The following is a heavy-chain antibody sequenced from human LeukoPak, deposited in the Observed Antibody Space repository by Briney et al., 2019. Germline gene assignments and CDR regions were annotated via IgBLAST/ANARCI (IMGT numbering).Heavy chain of an antibody. CDR1: GFTFSSYW. D-gene: IGHD6-19*01. Sequence: GGSLRLSCAASGFTFSSYWMSWVRQAPGKGLEWVANIKQDGSEKYYVDSVKGRFTISRDNARNSLYLQMNSLRAEDTAVYYCARGGVSSGWNFNSWGQGTLVTVSS. CDR2: IKQDGSEK. CDR3: ARGGVSSGWNFNS. V-gene: IGHV3-7*01. J-gene: IGHJ4*02.